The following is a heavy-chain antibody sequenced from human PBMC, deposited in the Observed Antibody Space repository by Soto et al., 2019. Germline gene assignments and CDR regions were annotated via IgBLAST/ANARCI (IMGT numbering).Heavy chain of an antibody. CDR3: ARDGGCWHYFDY. Sequence: QVQLVESGGGVVQPGRSLRLSCAASGFTFSSYGMHWVRQAPGKGLEWVAVIWYDGSNKYYADSVKGRFTISRDNSKNTLYLHMNSLRAEDTSVYYCARDGGCWHYFDYWGQGTLVTVSS. CDR1: GFTFSSYG. CDR2: IWYDGSNK. V-gene: IGHV3-33*01. J-gene: IGHJ4*02. D-gene: IGHD2-15*01.